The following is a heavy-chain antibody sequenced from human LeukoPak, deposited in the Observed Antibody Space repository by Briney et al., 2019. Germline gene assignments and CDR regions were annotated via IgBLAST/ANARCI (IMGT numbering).Heavy chain of an antibody. J-gene: IGHJ4*02. Sequence: PGGSLRLSCAASGFTFSSYAMHWVRQAPGKGLEWVAVISYDGSNKYYADSVKGRFTISRDNSKNTLYLQMNGLRAEDTAVYYCARDVGSIYYFDYWGQGTLVTVSS. V-gene: IGHV3-30-3*01. D-gene: IGHD6-13*01. CDR1: GFTFSSYA. CDR2: ISYDGSNK. CDR3: ARDVGSIYYFDY.